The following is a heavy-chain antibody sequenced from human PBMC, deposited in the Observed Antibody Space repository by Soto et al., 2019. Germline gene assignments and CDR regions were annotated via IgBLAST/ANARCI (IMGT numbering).Heavy chain of an antibody. Sequence: EVQLVESGGGLVQPGRSLRLSCAASGFTFDDYAMHWVRQAPEKGLEWIGYVYSNGNTRSSPSLQSRVSMSVDTSKSHFSLRLSSVTAADTAVYFCARASYFRPSGSYYFVSWGQGTLVTVSS. D-gene: IGHD3-10*01. CDR1: GFTFDDYA. J-gene: IGHJ4*02. CDR3: ARASYFRPSGSYYFVS. V-gene: IGHV3-9*01. CDR2: VYSNGNTR.